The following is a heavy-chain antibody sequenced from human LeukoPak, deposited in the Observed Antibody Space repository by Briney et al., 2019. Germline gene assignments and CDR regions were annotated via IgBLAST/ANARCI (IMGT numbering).Heavy chain of an antibody. CDR3: ARVPNYCSGGSCYSHPSDY. J-gene: IGHJ4*02. Sequence: GGSLRLSCAASGFTFSSYAMSWVRQAPGKGLEWVSGINWNGGSTGYADSVKGRFTISRDNAKNSLYLQMNSLRAEDTALYHCARVPNYCSGGSCYSHPSDYWGQGTLVTVSS. V-gene: IGHV3-20*01. CDR2: INWNGGST. CDR1: GFTFSSYA. D-gene: IGHD2-15*01.